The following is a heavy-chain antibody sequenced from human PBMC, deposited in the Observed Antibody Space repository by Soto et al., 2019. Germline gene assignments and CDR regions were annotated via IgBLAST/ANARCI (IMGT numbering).Heavy chain of an antibody. V-gene: IGHV1-58*01. CDR1: GFTFSSSA. D-gene: IGHD6-25*01. Sequence: QMQLVQSGPEVKKPGTSVKVSCKTSGFTFSSSAVHWVRQARGHRLQWIGWIDVGSANANYAHMLQERVTISRDMSPSTAYTERSSIRSEETAVYSWAGNVGGYIDGEATHWGPGTLVTVAS. J-gene: IGHJ4*02. CDR3: AGNVGGYIDGEATH. CDR2: IDVGSANA.